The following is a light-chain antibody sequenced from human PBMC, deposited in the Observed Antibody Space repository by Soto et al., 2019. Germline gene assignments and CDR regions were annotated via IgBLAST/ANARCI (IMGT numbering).Light chain of an antibody. V-gene: IGKV3-20*01. CDR3: QQYCSSPALI. CDR1: QSVSSRY. J-gene: IGKJ4*01. CDR2: GAS. Sequence: EIVLTQSPGTLSLSPGERATLSCRASQSVSSRYLAWYQQKPGQAPRLLIYGASSRATGIPDRFSGSGSGTDFILTISRLEPEDFAVYYGQQYCSSPALIFGGGSKVEIK.